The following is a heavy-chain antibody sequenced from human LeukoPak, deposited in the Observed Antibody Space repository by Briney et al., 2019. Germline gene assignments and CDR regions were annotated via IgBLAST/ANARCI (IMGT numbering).Heavy chain of an antibody. V-gene: IGHV4-30-4*02. J-gene: IGHJ6*02. Sequence: SETLSLTCTVSGGSISSGDYYWSWIRQPPGKGLEWIGYIYYSGSTYYNPSLKSRVTISVDTSKNQFSLKLSSVTAVDTAVYYCARWVVVPLYYYGMDVWGQGTTVTVSS. D-gene: IGHD2-2*01. CDR2: IYYSGST. CDR1: GGSISSGDYY. CDR3: ARWVVVPLYYYGMDV.